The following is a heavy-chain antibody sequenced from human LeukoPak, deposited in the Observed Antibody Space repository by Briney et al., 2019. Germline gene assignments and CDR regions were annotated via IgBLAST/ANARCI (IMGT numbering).Heavy chain of an antibody. CDR2: ISVSAGSK. D-gene: IGHD2-8*01. V-gene: IGHV3-23*01. Sequence: GGSLRLSCAASGFTFSTYAMSWVRQAPGKGLEWVSAISVSAGSKYYADSVKGRFTISRDNSKNTLYLQMNSLRAEDTAVYYCAKDRGFSLYPHAFDIWGQGTMVTVSS. J-gene: IGHJ3*02. CDR1: GFTFSTYA. CDR3: AKDRGFSLYPHAFDI.